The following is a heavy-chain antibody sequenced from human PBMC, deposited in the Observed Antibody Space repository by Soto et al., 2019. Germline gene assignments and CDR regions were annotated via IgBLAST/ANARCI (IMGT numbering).Heavy chain of an antibody. CDR1: GYTLTELS. V-gene: IGHV1-24*01. CDR2: FDPEDGET. Sequence: AASVKVSCKVSGYTLTELSMHWVRQAPGKGLEWMGGFDPEDGETIYAQKFQGRVTMTEDTSTDTAYMELSSLRSEDTAVYYCATDTYYDFWSGPGVWGQGTTVTVSS. D-gene: IGHD3-3*01. CDR3: ATDTYYDFWSGPGV. J-gene: IGHJ6*02.